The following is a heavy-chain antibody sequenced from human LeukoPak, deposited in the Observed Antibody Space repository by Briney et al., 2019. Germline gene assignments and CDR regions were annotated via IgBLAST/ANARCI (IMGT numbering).Heavy chain of an antibody. CDR1: GFTFSSYA. D-gene: IGHD6-13*01. V-gene: IGHV3-30-3*01. Sequence: GRSLRLSCATSGFTFSSYAMHWVRQAPGKGLEWVAVISYDGSNKYYADSVKGRFTISRDNSKNTLYLQMNSLRAEDTAVYYCAREVVVAAGRFDYWGQGTLVTVSS. CDR3: AREVVVAAGRFDY. CDR2: ISYDGSNK. J-gene: IGHJ4*02.